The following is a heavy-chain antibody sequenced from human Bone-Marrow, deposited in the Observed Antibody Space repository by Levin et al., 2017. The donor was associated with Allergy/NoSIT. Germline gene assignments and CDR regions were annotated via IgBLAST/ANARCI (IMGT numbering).Heavy chain of an antibody. J-gene: IGHJ5*02. CDR2: IYYSGGT. D-gene: IGHD3-10*01. CDR1: GGSISSDY. V-gene: IGHV4-59*01. CDR3: ARDEGSTISYSVRWFDP. Sequence: PSETLSLTCTVSGGSISSDYWSWIRQPPGKGLEWIGHIYYSGGTTYNPSLESRVTISVDTSKNQFSLNLVSVTAADTAIYYCARDEGSTISYSVRWFDPWGQGTLVTVSS.